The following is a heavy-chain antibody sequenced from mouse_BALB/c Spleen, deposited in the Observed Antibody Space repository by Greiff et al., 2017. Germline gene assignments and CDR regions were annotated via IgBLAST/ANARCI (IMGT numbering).Heavy chain of an antibody. D-gene: IGHD4-1*01. Sequence: EVKVVESGGGLVQPGGSRKLSCAASGFTFSSFGMHWVRQAPEKGLVWVAYISSGSSTIYYADTVKGRFTISRDNPKNTLFLQMTSLRSEDTAMYYCARASTGTGYAMDYWGQGTSVTVSS. CDR1: GFTFSSFG. CDR2: ISSGSSTI. J-gene: IGHJ4*01. V-gene: IGHV5-17*02. CDR3: ARASTGTGYAMDY.